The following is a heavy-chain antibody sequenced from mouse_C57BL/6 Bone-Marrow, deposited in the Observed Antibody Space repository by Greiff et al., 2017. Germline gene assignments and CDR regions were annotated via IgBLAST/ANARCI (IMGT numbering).Heavy chain of an antibody. CDR2: IYPGDGDT. CDR1: GYAFSSSW. D-gene: IGHD2-3*01. J-gene: IGHJ2*01. V-gene: IGHV1-82*01. CDR3: ARDGYYDY. Sequence: VQLQQSGPELVKPGASVKISCKASGYAFSSSWMNWVKQRPGTGLEWLGRIYPGDGDTNYNGKFKGKATLTADKSSSTADMQLSSLTSEDSAVYFCARDGYYDYWGKGTTLTVSS.